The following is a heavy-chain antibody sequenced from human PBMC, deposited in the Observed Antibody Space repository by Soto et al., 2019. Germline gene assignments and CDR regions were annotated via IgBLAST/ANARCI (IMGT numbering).Heavy chain of an antibody. CDR3: ARSRGGGMITFGGVINGMDV. V-gene: IGHV4-30-4*01. CDR1: GGSISSGDYY. CDR2: IYYSGST. D-gene: IGHD3-16*02. J-gene: IGHJ6*02. Sequence: PSETLSLTCTVSGGSISSGDYYWSWIRQPPGKGLEWIGYIYYSGSTYYNPSLKSRVTISVDTSKNQFSLKLSSVTAADTAVYYCARSRGGGMITFGGVINGMDVWGQGTTVTVSS.